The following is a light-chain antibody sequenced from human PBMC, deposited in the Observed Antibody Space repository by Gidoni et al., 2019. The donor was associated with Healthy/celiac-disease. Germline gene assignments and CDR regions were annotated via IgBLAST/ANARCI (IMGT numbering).Light chain of an antibody. V-gene: IGLV1-44*01. CDR3: AAWDDSLNGLVV. CDR2: SNN. J-gene: IGLJ2*01. CDR1: SSNIGSNT. Sequence: VLTQPPSASGTPGQRVTIPCSGSSSNIGSNTVNWYQQLPGTAPKLLIYSNNQRPSGVPDRFSGSKSGTSASLAISGLQSEDEADYYCAAWDDSLNGLVVFGGGTKLTVL.